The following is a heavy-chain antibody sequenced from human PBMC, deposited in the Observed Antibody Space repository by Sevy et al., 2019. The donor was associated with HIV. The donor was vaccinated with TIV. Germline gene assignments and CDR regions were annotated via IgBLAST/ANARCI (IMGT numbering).Heavy chain of an antibody. D-gene: IGHD3-16*02. V-gene: IGHV3-11*01. Sequence: GGSLRLSCAASGFTFSDYYMSWIRQAPGKGLEGVSYISSSGSTIYYADSVKGRFTISRDNAKNSLYLQMNSLRAEDTAVYYCARGGIMITFGGVIADDAFDIWGQGTMVTVSS. CDR3: ARGGIMITFGGVIADDAFDI. CDR2: ISSSGSTI. J-gene: IGHJ3*02. CDR1: GFTFSDYY.